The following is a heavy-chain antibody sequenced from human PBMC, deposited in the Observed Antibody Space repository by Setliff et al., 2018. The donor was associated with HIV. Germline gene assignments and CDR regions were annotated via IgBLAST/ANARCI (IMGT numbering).Heavy chain of an antibody. V-gene: IGHV1-3*01. J-gene: IGHJ4*02. Sequence: AASVKVSCKASGYTFTNYDMHWVRQAPGQGLEWMGWINAGNGNTKYSQNFQGRVTISRDTSATTVYMELSSLRSEDTAVYYCARDGSGYNFWSGRKPLDYWGQGTLVTVSS. CDR1: GYTFTNYD. D-gene: IGHD3-3*01. CDR2: INAGNGNT. CDR3: ARDGSGYNFWSGRKPLDY.